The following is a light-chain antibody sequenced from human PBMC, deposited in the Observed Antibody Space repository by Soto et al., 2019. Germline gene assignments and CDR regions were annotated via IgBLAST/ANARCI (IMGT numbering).Light chain of an antibody. J-gene: IGKJ4*01. CDR2: DAS. CDR3: HQFGASPT. V-gene: IGKV3D-20*01. CDR1: QSLSNNF. Sequence: EIVLTQSPATLSLSPGEGVALSCGASQSLSNNFLAWYQQKPGLAPRLLIFDASTRATGIPDRFSGSGSGTDFTLNISRLEPEDFAVYYCHQFGASPTFGGGTKVEFK.